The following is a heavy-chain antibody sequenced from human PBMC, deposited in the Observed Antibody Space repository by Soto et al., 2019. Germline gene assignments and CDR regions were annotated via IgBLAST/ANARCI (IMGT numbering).Heavy chain of an antibody. CDR1: GLTVSGKKY. V-gene: IGHV3-66*02. J-gene: IGHJ6*02. CDR2: LYDVDGT. Sequence: GGSLRLSCAAFGLTVSGKKYLAWVRQAPGRGLEWVSALYDVDGTYYADSVKGRFTTSGDSSKNTLYLQMNSLRAEDTAVYYCAKVLGYCSSTSCYPFQEERDYYYGMDVWGQGTTVTVSS. D-gene: IGHD2-2*01. CDR3: AKVLGYCSSTSCYPFQEERDYYYGMDV.